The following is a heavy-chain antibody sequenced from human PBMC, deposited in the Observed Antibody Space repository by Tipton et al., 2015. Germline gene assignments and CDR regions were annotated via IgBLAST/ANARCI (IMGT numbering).Heavy chain of an antibody. V-gene: IGHV3-23*01. D-gene: IGHD3-3*01. CDR1: GFTFSSYV. CDR3: AKERSYYNFWSGYYQGAFDS. J-gene: IGHJ4*02. Sequence: SLRLSCAASGFTFSSYVMAWVRQTPGKGLEWVSVISDSGGSPYYADSVKGRFSISRDNSKNTLYLRMNSLRAEDTAVYYCAKERSYYNFWSGYYQGAFDSWGQGTLVTVSS. CDR2: ISDSGGSP.